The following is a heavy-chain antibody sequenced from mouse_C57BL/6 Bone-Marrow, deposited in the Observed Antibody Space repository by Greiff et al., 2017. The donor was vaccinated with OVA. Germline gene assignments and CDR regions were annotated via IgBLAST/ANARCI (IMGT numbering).Heavy chain of an antibody. J-gene: IGHJ4*01. CDR3: TAAYYDAMDY. CDR2: IDPEDGDT. CDR1: GFNIKDYY. V-gene: IGHV14-1*01. Sequence: VQLQQSGAELVRPGASVKLSCTASGFNIKDYYMHWVKQRPEQGLEWIGRIDPEDGDTEYAPKFQGKATLTADTSSNTAYLQLSSLTSEDTAVYYCTAAYYDAMDYWGQGTSVTVSA. D-gene: IGHD2-10*01.